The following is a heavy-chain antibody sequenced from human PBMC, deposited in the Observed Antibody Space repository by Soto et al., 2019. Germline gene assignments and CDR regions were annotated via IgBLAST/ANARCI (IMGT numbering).Heavy chain of an antibody. V-gene: IGHV3-30-3*01. CDR1: TFTFTDSS. CDR2: ISYDGSNK. Sequence: GGSLRLSCTASTFTFTDSSMHWVRQAPGKGLEWVAVISYDGSNKYYADSLQGRFTISRDNSKNTLYLQMNSLKTEDTALYFCARDMGSLSTADAFDIWGQGTVVT. J-gene: IGHJ3*02. D-gene: IGHD1-26*01. CDR3: ARDMGSLSTADAFDI.